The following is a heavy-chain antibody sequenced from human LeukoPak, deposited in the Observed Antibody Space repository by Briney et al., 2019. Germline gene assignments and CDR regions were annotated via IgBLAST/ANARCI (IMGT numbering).Heavy chain of an antibody. CDR2: LIPIFGTA. CDR1: GGTFSSYA. J-gene: IGHJ4*02. V-gene: IGHV1-69*13. CDR3: ARGGDRAVAGRLDY. D-gene: IGHD6-19*01. Sequence: GASVKVSCKASGGTFSSYAISWVRQAPGQGLEWMGGLIPIFGTANYAQKFQGRVTITADESTSTAYMELSSLRSEDTAVYYCARGGDRAVAGRLDYWGQGTLVTVSS.